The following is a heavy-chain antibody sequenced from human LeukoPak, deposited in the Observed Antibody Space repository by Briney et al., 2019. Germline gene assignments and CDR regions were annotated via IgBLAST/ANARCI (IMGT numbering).Heavy chain of an antibody. CDR3: AKDGGYSSSWYDY. CDR2: IYYSAST. V-gene: IGHV4-30-4*08. CDR1: GGSISSGDYY. Sequence: PSQTLSLTCTVSGGSISSGDYYWSWIRQPPGKGLEWIGYIYYSASTYYNPSLKSRVTISVDTSKNQFSLKLSSVTAADTAVYYCAKDGGYSSSWYDYWGQGTLVTVSS. D-gene: IGHD6-13*01. J-gene: IGHJ4*02.